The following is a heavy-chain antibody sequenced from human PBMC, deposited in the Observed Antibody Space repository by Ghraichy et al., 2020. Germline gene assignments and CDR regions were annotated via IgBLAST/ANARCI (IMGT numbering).Heavy chain of an antibody. V-gene: IGHV3-23*01. CDR2: ISGSGGST. Sequence: GGSLRLSCAASGFTFSSYAMSWVRQAPGKGLEWVSAISGSGGSTYYADSVKGRFTISRDNSKNTLYLQMNSLRAEDTAVYYCAKVGPGIAAAGKLYYYYGMDVWGQGTTVTVSS. J-gene: IGHJ6*02. CDR1: GFTFSSYA. D-gene: IGHD6-13*01. CDR3: AKVGPGIAAAGKLYYYYGMDV.